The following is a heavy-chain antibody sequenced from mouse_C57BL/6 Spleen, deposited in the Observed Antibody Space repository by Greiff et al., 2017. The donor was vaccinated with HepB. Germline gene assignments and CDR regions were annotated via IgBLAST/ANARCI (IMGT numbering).Heavy chain of an antibody. CDR2: IWSGGST. Sequence: VMLVESGPGLVQPSQSLSITCTVSGFSLTSYGVHWVRQSPGKGLEWLGVIWSGGSTDYNAAFISRLSISKDNSKSQVFFKMNSLQADDTAIYYCARKGDGNYFYYAMDYWGQGTSVTVSS. CDR1: GFSLTSYG. CDR3: ARKGDGNYFYYAMDY. D-gene: IGHD2-1*01. V-gene: IGHV2-2*01. J-gene: IGHJ4*01.